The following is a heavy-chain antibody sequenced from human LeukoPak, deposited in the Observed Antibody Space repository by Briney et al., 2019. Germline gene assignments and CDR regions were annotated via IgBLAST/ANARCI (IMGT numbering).Heavy chain of an antibody. D-gene: IGHD6-6*01. Sequence: TGGSLRLSCAASGFTFSSYSMNWVRQAPGKGLEWVSSISSSSSYIYYAESVKGRFTISRDNAKNSLYLQMNSLRAEDTAVYYCASDTYSSYDYWGQGTLVTVSS. CDR2: ISSSSSYI. CDR1: GFTFSSYS. V-gene: IGHV3-21*01. J-gene: IGHJ4*02. CDR3: ASDTYSSYDY.